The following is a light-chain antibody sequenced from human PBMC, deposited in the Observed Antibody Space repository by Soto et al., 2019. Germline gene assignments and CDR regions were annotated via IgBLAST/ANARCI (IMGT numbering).Light chain of an antibody. CDR3: CSYAGSYTLV. Sequence: QSALTQPRSESGSPGQSVTISCTGTSSDVGAYNHVSWYQQRPGKAPKLMICDVTKRPSGVPDRFSGSKSGSTASLTISGLQAEDEADYYCCSYAGSYTLVFGGGTKVTVL. CDR2: DVT. CDR1: SSDVGAYNH. V-gene: IGLV2-11*01. J-gene: IGLJ3*02.